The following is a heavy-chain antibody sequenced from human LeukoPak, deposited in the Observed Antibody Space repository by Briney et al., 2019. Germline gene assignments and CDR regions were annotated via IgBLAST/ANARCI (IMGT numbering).Heavy chain of an antibody. V-gene: IGHV1-18*01. J-gene: IGHJ4*02. CDR3: VGGNYRSAWYGFDY. Sequence: ASVKVSCKASGYTFRSYGFSWVRQAPGRGLEWMGWISPYNGNTQYAQKVQDRVTLTTDPSTNTAYLELGSLRSDDTAVYFCVGGNYRSAWYGFDYWGRGTLVTVSS. CDR2: ISPYNGNT. CDR1: GYTFRSYG. D-gene: IGHD1-7*01.